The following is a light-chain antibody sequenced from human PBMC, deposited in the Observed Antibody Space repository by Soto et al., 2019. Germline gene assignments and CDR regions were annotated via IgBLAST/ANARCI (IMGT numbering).Light chain of an antibody. Sequence: QSVLSQPASVSGSPGQSTTISCTGTSSDVGGFEYVSWYQHQPGKAPKLIIYDVTKRPSGVSNRFSGSKSGNTASLTISGIQAEDEGDYYCGSITRSSTSVFGTGTKVTVL. CDR1: SSDVGGFEY. CDR3: GSITRSSTSV. CDR2: DVT. J-gene: IGLJ1*01. V-gene: IGLV2-14*01.